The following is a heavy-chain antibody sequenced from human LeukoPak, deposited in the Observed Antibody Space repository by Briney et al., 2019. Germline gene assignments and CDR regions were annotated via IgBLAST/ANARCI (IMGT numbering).Heavy chain of an antibody. CDR3: ANRGEYYDSTSSAFDI. J-gene: IGHJ3*02. Sequence: SETLSLTCTVSGGSISSSSYYWGWIRQPPGKGLEWIGSIYYSGSTYYNPSLKSRVTISVDTSKNQFSLKLSSVTAADTAVYYCANRGEYYDSTSSAFDIRGQGTMVTVSS. D-gene: IGHD3-22*01. CDR1: GGSISSSSYY. CDR2: IYYSGST. V-gene: IGHV4-39*07.